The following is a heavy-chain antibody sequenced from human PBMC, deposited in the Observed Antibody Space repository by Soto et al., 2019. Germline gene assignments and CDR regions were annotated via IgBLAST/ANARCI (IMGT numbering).Heavy chain of an antibody. D-gene: IGHD2-2*01. Sequence: GGSLRLSCAASGFTFSNYAMTWVRQAPGKGLEWVSGISGSGGSTFYAGSVKGRFAISRDNSKNTLYLQMSSLRAEDTAVYYCALRYCSRTTCPPLNSYLYMDVRAKRTTVTVSS. CDR2: ISGSGGST. J-gene: IGHJ6*03. V-gene: IGHV3-23*01. CDR1: GFTFSNYA. CDR3: ALRYCSRTTCPPLNSYLYMDV.